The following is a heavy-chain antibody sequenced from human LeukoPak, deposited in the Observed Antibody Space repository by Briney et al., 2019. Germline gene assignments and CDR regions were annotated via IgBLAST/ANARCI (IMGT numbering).Heavy chain of an antibody. Sequence: SETLSLTCAVYGGSFSGYYWSWIRQPPGKGLEWIGEINHSGSTNYNPSLKSRVTISVDTSKNHFSLKLSSVTAADTAVYYCADGATPWYFDLWGRGTLVTVSS. CDR1: GGSFSGYY. D-gene: IGHD5-12*01. CDR3: ADGATPWYFDL. V-gene: IGHV4-34*01. CDR2: INHSGST. J-gene: IGHJ2*01.